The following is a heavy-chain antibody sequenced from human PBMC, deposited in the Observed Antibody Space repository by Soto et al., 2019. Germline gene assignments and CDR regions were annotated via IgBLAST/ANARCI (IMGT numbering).Heavy chain of an antibody. V-gene: IGHV1-46*01. CDR2: INPSGGST. D-gene: IGHD6-13*01. J-gene: IGHJ6*02. CDR1: GYTFTSYY. CDR3: ARAIAAGTSPMDV. Sequence: ASVKVSCKASGYTFTSYYMHWVRQAPGQGLEWMGIINPSGGSTSYAQKFQGRVTMTRDTSTSTVYMELSSMRSEDKAVYYCARAIAAGTSPMDVWGQGTTVTVSS.